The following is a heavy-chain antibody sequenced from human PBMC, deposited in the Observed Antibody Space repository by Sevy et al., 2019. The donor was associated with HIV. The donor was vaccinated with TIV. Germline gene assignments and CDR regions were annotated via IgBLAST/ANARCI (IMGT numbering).Heavy chain of an antibody. D-gene: IGHD3-10*01. CDR1: ASTFTAYY. CDR3: ARARVIFGGGGGLDV. CDR2: INPNSDGT. Sequence: ASVKVSCKTSASTFTAYYMHWLRQAPGQGLEWMGWINPNSDGTKYAQRFQGRVSMTADTSISTAYMELSRLTSDDTAVYYCARARVIFGGGGGLDVWGQGTTVTVSS. V-gene: IGHV1-2*02. J-gene: IGHJ6*02.